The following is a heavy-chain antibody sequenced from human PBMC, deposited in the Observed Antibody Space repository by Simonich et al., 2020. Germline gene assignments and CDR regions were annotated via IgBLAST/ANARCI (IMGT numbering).Heavy chain of an antibody. Sequence: QVQLVESGGGVVQPGRSLRLSCAASGFTFSSYAMHWVRQAPGKGLEWVAGISYDGSKKYYADSVKGRFTISRDNSKNTLYLQMNSLRAEDTAVYYCARDGERYCGGDCYSYFDYWGQGTLVTVSS. J-gene: IGHJ4*02. D-gene: IGHD2-21*02. CDR3: ARDGERYCGGDCYSYFDY. CDR2: ISYDGSKK. V-gene: IGHV3-30*07. CDR1: GFTFSSYA.